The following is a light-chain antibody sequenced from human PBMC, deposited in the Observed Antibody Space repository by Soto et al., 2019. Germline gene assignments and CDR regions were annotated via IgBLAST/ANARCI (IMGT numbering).Light chain of an antibody. CDR2: GTS. CDR3: HQYGNSPT. CDR1: QSVSGSY. Sequence: EIVLTQSPGTLSLSPGERATLSCRASQSVSGSYVAWFHQKPGQAPRLLIYGTSIRATGIPDRFSGSGFGTDFTLTISRLEPEDSAVYYCHQYGNSPTFGQGTKLAIK. V-gene: IGKV3-20*01. J-gene: IGKJ2*01.